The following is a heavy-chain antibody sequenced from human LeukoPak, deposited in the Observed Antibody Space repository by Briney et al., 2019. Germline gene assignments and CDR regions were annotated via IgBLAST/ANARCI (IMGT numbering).Heavy chain of an antibody. CDR2: SNPNSGGT. CDR3: AREYSSALDP. Sequence: ASVKVSCKASGYTFTGYYMHWVRQATGQGLEGTGGSNPNSGGTNDALKFQGRVTMTRDTSISTAYMEPSRLRSDDTAVYYCAREYSSALDPWGQGTLVTVSS. CDR1: GYTFTGYY. V-gene: IGHV1-2*02. D-gene: IGHD6-19*01. J-gene: IGHJ5*02.